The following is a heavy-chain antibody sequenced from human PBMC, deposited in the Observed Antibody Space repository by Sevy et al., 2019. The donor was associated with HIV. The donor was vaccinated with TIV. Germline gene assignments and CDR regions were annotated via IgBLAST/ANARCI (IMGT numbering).Heavy chain of an antibody. V-gene: IGHV4-59*01. CDR1: GGSISSYY. J-gene: IGHJ4*02. CDR3: ARQSVGMATSLSGFDY. CDR2: IYYSGST. D-gene: IGHD5-12*01. Sequence: SETLSLTCTVSGGSISSYYWSWIRQPPGKGLEWIGYIYYSGSTNYNPSLKSRVTISVDTSKNQFSLKLSSVTAADTAVYYCARQSVGMATSLSGFDYWGQGTLVTVS.